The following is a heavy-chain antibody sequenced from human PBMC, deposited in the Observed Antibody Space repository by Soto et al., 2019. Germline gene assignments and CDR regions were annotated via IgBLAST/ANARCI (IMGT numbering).Heavy chain of an antibody. CDR1: GYTFTSYG. CDR3: ARDSTLYYDFWSGHYYYYGMDV. D-gene: IGHD3-3*01. Sequence: ASVKVSCKASGYTFTSYGISWVRQAPGQGLEWMGWISAYNGNTNYAQKLQGIVTMTTDTSTSTAYMELRSLRSDDTAVYYCARDSTLYYDFWSGHYYYYGMDVWGQGTTVTVSS. V-gene: IGHV1-18*04. J-gene: IGHJ6*02. CDR2: ISAYNGNT.